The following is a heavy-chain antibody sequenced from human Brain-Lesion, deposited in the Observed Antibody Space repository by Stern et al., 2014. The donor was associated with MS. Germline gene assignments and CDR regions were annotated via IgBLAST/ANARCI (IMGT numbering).Heavy chain of an antibody. CDR1: GGSVSSTRYA. D-gene: IGHD2-15*01. Sequence: VQLVESGPGLVKPSATLSLTCTVAGGSVSSTRYAWGWIRQPPGKGLEWIGTIYYSGNTFSHPSPKSRLSISLATSKNPFSLQLRSVTAADTAVYYCAGEEDIRYCSGGSCTGNWFDPWGQGTLVTVSS. CDR3: AGEEDIRYCSGGSCTGNWFDP. V-gene: IGHV4-39*01. J-gene: IGHJ5*02. CDR2: IYYSGNT.